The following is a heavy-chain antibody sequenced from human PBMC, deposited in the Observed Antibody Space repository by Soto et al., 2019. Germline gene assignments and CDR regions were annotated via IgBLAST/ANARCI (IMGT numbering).Heavy chain of an antibody. D-gene: IGHD2-21*01. J-gene: IGHJ2*01. Sequence: MQLVESGGGVVRPGGSLRLSCAASGFTFDDFGMHWVRQVPGKGPEWVAGINWNAGKRGYADSVEGRFTISRDNAKKSMYLQMSSRGVENTAFYCSARGLQYGSNLSWIFDLWGRGPLVNVSS. V-gene: IGHV3-20*04. CDR3: ARGLQYGSNLSWIFDL. CDR1: GFTFDDFG. CDR2: INWNAGKR.